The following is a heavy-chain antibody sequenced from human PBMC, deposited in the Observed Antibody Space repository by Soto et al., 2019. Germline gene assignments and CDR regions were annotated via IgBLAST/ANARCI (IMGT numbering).Heavy chain of an antibody. J-gene: IGHJ3*02. Sequence: GASVKVSCKASGYTFTSYYMHWVRQAPGQGLEWMGIINPSGGSTSYAQKFQGRVTMTRDTSTSTAYMELSSLRSEDTAVYYCATDYVVADAFDIWGQGTMVTVSS. CDR2: INPSGGST. D-gene: IGHD2-15*01. CDR3: ATDYVVADAFDI. CDR1: GYTFTSYY. V-gene: IGHV1-46*01.